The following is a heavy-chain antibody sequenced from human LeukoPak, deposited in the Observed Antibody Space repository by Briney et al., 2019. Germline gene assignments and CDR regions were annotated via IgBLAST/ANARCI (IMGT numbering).Heavy chain of an antibody. CDR3: AKDERSYFDY. V-gene: IGHV3-23*01. J-gene: IGHJ4*02. CDR2: ISGSGGST. CDR1: GFTFSSYA. Sequence: GGSLRLSXAASGFTFSSYAMSWVRQAPGKGLEWLSAISGSGGSTYYADSVKGRFTISRDNSKNTLYLQMNSLRAEDTAVYYCAKDERSYFDYWGQGTLVTVSS. D-gene: IGHD1-1*01.